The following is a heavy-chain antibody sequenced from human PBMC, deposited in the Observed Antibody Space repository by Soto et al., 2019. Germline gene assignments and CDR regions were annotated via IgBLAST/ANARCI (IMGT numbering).Heavy chain of an antibody. V-gene: IGHV3-23*01. CDR3: AKARADYYDSSGYPVDY. J-gene: IGHJ4*02. Sequence: EVQLLESGGGLVQPGGSLRLSCAASGFTFSSYAMSWVRQAPGKGLEWVSAISGSGGSTYYADSVKGRFTISRDTSKSTLYLQMNSLRAEDTAVHYCAKARADYYDSSGYPVDYWGQGTLVTVSS. CDR2: ISGSGGST. CDR1: GFTFSSYA. D-gene: IGHD3-22*01.